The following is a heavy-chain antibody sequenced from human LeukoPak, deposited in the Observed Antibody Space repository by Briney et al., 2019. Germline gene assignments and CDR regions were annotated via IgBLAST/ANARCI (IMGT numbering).Heavy chain of an antibody. CDR1: GYTFTSYG. V-gene: IGHV1-18*01. CDR3: ARDFDPVTMVRGVIPPSGY. D-gene: IGHD3-10*01. J-gene: IGHJ4*02. Sequence: GASVKVSCKAPGYTFTSYGISWVRQAPGQGLEWMGWISAYNGNTNYAQKLQGRVTMTTDTSTSTAYMELRSLRSDDTAVYYCARDFDPVTMVRGVIPPSGYWGQGTLVTVSS. CDR2: ISAYNGNT.